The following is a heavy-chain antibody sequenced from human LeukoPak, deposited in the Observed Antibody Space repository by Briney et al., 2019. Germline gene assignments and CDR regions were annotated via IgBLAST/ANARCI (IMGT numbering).Heavy chain of an antibody. CDR1: GGSLSGYY. CDR3: AGSSSGWYQY. CDR2: INHSGST. Sequence: PSETLSLTCAVYGGSLSGYYWSWIRQPPGKGLEWIGEINHSGSTNYNPSLKSRVTISVDTSKNQFSLKLSSVTAADTAVYYCAGSSSGWYQYWGQGTLVTVSS. J-gene: IGHJ4*02. V-gene: IGHV4-34*01. D-gene: IGHD6-19*01.